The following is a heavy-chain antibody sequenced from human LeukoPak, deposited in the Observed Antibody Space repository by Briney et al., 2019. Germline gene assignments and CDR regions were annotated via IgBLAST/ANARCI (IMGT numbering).Heavy chain of an antibody. J-gene: IGHJ3*02. CDR1: GFTFSSYA. V-gene: IGHV3-30-3*01. Sequence: GRSLRLSCAASGFTFSSYAMHWVRQAPGKGLEWVAVISYDGSNKYYADSVKGRFTISRDNSKNTLYLQMNSLRAEDTAVCYCARPMGADGAFDIWGQGTMVTVSS. CDR3: ARPMGADGAFDI. CDR2: ISYDGSNK. D-gene: IGHD1-26*01.